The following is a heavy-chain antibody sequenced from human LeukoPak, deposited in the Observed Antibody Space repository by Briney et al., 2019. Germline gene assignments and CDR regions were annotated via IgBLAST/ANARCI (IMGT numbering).Heavy chain of an antibody. D-gene: IGHD3-10*02. V-gene: IGHV3-21*01. CDR2: ISSSSSYI. CDR3: AELGITMIGGV. Sequence: GGSLRLSCAASGFTFSSYSMNWVRQAPGKGLEWVSSISSSSSYIYYADSVKGRFTIPRDNAKNSLYPQMNSLRAEDTAVYYCAELGITMIGGVWGKGTTVTISS. J-gene: IGHJ6*04. CDR1: GFTFSSYS.